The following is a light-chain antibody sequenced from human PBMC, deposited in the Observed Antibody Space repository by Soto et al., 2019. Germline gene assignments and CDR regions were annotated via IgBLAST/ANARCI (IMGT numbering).Light chain of an antibody. V-gene: IGLV2-14*01. J-gene: IGLJ1*01. CDR2: DVS. CDR1: SSDVGGYNF. CDR3: SSYTSSSTPFV. Sequence: QSALTQPASVSGSPGQSITISCTGTSSDVGGYNFVSWYQQHPGKAPRLMIYDVSNRPSGVSNRFSGSKSGNTASLSISGLQAEDEAEYYCSSYTSSSTPFVFGPATQLTVL.